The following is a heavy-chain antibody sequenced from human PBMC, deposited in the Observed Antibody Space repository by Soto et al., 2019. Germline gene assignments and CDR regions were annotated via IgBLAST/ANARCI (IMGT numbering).Heavy chain of an antibody. CDR3: ARGGLQSFYFPPDF. Sequence: GGSLRLSCVVSGLTFSDYGFHWVRQAPGKGLDWVAAISYDGSFVYYADSVRGRFTISRDNSRNTVSLQMNSLRPDDTAIYHCARGGLQSFYFPPDFWGRGTLVTVSS. J-gene: IGHJ4*02. CDR1: GLTFSDYG. CDR2: ISYDGSFV. D-gene: IGHD4-4*01. V-gene: IGHV3-30*03.